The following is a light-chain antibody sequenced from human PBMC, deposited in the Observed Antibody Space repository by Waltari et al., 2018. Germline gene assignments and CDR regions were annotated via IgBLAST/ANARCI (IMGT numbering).Light chain of an antibody. Sequence: DIVMTQSPDSLAVSLGEWATINCKSSQSVLYSSNNKNYLVWYQQKPGQPPRLLIYWASTRESGVPDRFSGSGSETDFTLTISSLQAEDVAVYYCQQYYSTPPLTFGGGTKVEIK. V-gene: IGKV4-1*01. CDR2: WAS. CDR3: QQYYSTPPLT. CDR1: QSVLYSSNNKNY. J-gene: IGKJ4*01.